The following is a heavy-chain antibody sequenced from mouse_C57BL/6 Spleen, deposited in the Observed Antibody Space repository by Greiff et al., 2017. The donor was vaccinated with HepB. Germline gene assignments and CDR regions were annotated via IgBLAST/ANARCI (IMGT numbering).Heavy chain of an antibody. D-gene: IGHD4-1*01. CDR3: ARGWDEDY. CDR1: GYAFTNYL. J-gene: IGHJ2*01. V-gene: IGHV1-54*01. Sequence: QVQLQQSGAELVRPGTSVKVSCKASGYAFTNYLIEWVKQRPGQGLEWIGVINPGSGGTNYNEKFKGKATLTADKSSSTAYMQRSSLTSEDSAVYFCARGWDEDYWGQGTTLTVSS. CDR2: INPGSGGT.